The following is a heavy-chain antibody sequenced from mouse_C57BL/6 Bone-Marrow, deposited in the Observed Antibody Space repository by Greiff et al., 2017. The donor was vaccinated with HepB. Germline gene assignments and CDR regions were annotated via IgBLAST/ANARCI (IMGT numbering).Heavy chain of an antibody. CDR1: GFTFSDYY. V-gene: IGHV5-12*01. Sequence: EVQVVESGGGLVQPGGSLKLSCAASGFTFSDYYMYWVRQTPEKRLEWVAYISNGGGSTYYPDTVKGRFTISRDNAKNTLYLQMSRLKSEDTAMYYCARHEEYYGSFFVWGTGTTVTVSS. J-gene: IGHJ1*03. CDR2: ISNGGGST. CDR3: ARHEEYYGSFFV. D-gene: IGHD1-1*01.